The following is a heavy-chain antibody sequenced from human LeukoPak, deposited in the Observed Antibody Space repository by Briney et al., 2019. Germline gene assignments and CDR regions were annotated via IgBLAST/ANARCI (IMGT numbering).Heavy chain of an antibody. J-gene: IGHJ4*02. V-gene: IGHV1-8*01. CDR2: INPNSGNT. Sequence: SVQVSCKAPGQTFTSYELNWVRQATGHGLEWMGWINPNSGNTGYAQKLQGRVTMTTDTSTSTAYMELGSLRSEDTAVYYCARAVTAAGLQGWGQGTLVTVSS. CDR3: ARAVTAAGLQG. CDR1: GQTFTSYE. D-gene: IGHD6-13*01.